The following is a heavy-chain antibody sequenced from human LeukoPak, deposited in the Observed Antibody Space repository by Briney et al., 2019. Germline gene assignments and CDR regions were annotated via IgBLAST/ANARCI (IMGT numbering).Heavy chain of an antibody. J-gene: IGHJ4*02. Sequence: GGSLRLSCAASEFTFSGYSMHWVRQAPGKGLEWVSSISSTSTYIYYADSVKGRFTISRDNAKNSLHLQMNSLRAEDTAVYYCARWNWNYHYFDYWGQGTLVTVSS. CDR1: EFTFSGYS. CDR2: ISSTSTYI. CDR3: ARWNWNYHYFDY. D-gene: IGHD1-7*01. V-gene: IGHV3-21*01.